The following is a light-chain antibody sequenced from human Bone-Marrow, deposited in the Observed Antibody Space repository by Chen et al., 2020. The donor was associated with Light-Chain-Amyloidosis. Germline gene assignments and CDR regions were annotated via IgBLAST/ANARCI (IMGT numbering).Light chain of an antibody. Sequence: SYELTQPPSVSVSPGPTARITCSGDDLPTKYAYWYQQKPGQAPVLVIQRDTERPSGISERFSGSISGTTATLTISGVQAEDEADYRCQSADSSGTYEVIFGGGTKLTVL. CDR2: RDT. CDR3: QSADSSGTYEVI. CDR1: DLPTKY. V-gene: IGLV3-25*03. J-gene: IGLJ2*01.